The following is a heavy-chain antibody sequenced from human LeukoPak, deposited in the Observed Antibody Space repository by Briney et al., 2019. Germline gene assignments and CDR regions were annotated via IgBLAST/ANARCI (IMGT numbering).Heavy chain of an antibody. CDR1: GYTFTGYY. Sequence: ASVKVSCKASGYTFTGYYMHWVRQAPGQGLEWMGGIIPIFGTANYAQKFQGRVTITTDESTSTAYMELSSLRSEDTAVYYCALSLPIEGIDYWGQGTLVTVSS. J-gene: IGHJ4*02. CDR2: IIPIFGTA. CDR3: ALSLPIEGIDY. D-gene: IGHD2/OR15-2a*01. V-gene: IGHV1-69*05.